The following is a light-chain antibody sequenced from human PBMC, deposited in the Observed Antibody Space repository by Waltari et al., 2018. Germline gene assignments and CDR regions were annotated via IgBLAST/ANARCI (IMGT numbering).Light chain of an antibody. CDR1: HSIGKY. CDR2: AAS. CDR3: QNHERLPAT. J-gene: IGKJ1*01. Sequence: EIVLTQSPGTLSLSPGERATLSCRASHSIGKYLVWYQQKPGQAPRLLIYAASRRATVVPDRFSGSGSGTDFSLTISRLEPEDFAVYYCQNHERLPATFGQGTKVEIK. V-gene: IGKV3-20*01.